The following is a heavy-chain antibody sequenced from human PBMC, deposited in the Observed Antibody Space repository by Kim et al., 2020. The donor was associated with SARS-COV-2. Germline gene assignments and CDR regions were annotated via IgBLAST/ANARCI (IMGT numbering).Heavy chain of an antibody. J-gene: IGHJ5*02. Sequence: SETLSLTCSVSGVSIRSDYWSWVRQSAGKGLEWIGRIYPSGSADYSPSLKSRATMSADTSKNQFSLKLTSVTAADTAVYYCVKNRGDYTATSCPTSWFDP. CDR2: IYPSGSA. CDR3: VKNRGDYTATSCPTSWFDP. CDR1: GVSIRSDY. D-gene: IGHD2-2*01. V-gene: IGHV4-4*07.